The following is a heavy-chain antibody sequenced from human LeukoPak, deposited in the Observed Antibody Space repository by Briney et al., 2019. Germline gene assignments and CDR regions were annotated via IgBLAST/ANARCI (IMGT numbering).Heavy chain of an antibody. Sequence: AGVKVSCKASGYTFTGYYMHWVRQAPAQGLEWMGWINPNSGGTNYAQKFQGRVTMTRDTSISTAYMELSRLRSDDTAVYYCARWLRTVHPTGYYYYMDVWGKRTTVTVSS. CDR3: ARWLRTVHPTGYYYYMDV. D-gene: IGHD5-12*01. J-gene: IGHJ6*03. V-gene: IGHV1-2*02. CDR1: GYTFTGYY. CDR2: INPNSGGT.